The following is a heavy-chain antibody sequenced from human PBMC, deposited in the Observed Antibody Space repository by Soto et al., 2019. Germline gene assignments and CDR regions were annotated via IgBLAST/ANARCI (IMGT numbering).Heavy chain of an antibody. Sequence: SETLSLTCTVSGGSISSGGYYWSWIRQHPGKGLEWIGYIYYSGSTYYNPSLKSRVTISVETSKNQFSLKLSSVTAADTAVYYCARDRAGYDHAFDIWGKGTMVTVSS. J-gene: IGHJ3*02. CDR2: IYYSGST. CDR1: GGSISSGGYY. D-gene: IGHD6-13*01. CDR3: ARDRAGYDHAFDI. V-gene: IGHV4-31*03.